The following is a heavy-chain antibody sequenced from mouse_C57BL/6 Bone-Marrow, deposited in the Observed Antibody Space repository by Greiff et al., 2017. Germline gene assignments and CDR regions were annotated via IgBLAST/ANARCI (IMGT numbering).Heavy chain of an antibody. D-gene: IGHD2-5*01. CDR2: INPYNGGT. CDR3: ARSHYSNYWAWFAY. Sequence: VQLQQSGPVLVKPGASVKMSCKASGYTFTDYYMNWVKQSHGKSLEWIGVINPYNGGTSYNQKFKGKATLTVDKSSSTAYMELNSLTSEDSAVYYCARSHYSNYWAWFAYWGQGTLVTVSA. V-gene: IGHV1-19*01. J-gene: IGHJ3*01. CDR1: GYTFTDYY.